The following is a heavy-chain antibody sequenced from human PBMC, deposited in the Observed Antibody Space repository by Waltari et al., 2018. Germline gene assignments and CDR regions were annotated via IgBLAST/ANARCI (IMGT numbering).Heavy chain of an antibody. D-gene: IGHD2-8*02. CDR3: ARLVGSYYFHMDV. Sequence: QLQLQESGPGLLKPSETLSLTCSVSGGSITSIAYYWGWIRQPPGKGLEWIGSIYYSGSAYYNPSVKNRVTLSVDTTKNQFSLRLYSVTAADTAVYYCARLVGSYYFHMDVWGKGTTVVISS. V-gene: IGHV4-39*07. J-gene: IGHJ6*03. CDR1: GGSITSIAYY. CDR2: IYYSGSA.